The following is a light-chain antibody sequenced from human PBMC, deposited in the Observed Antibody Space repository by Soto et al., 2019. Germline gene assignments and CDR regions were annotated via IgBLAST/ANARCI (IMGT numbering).Light chain of an antibody. CDR2: SVS. Sequence: IEMTQYPSTVSASVGARVTITCRASQRVYNWLAWYQQKPGKAPKLLISSVSTLESGVPSRFSGSGSGTAFTLAISSLQPEDLGTYYCQQYNSYLSFGAGTKVEI. J-gene: IGKJ3*01. CDR3: QQYNSYLS. V-gene: IGKV1-5*01. CDR1: QRVYNW.